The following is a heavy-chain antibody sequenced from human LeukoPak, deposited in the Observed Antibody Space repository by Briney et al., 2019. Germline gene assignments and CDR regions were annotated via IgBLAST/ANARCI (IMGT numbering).Heavy chain of an antibody. CDR3: ARSVTGTTTDAFDI. D-gene: IGHD1-7*01. J-gene: IGHJ3*02. V-gene: IGHV1-69*05. CDR1: GGTFSSYA. Sequence: ASVKVSCKASGGTFSSYAISWERQAPGQGLEWMGGIIPIFGTANYAQKFQGRVTITTDESTSTAYMELSSLRSEDTAVYYCARSVTGTTTDAFDIWGQGTMVTVSS. CDR2: IIPIFGTA.